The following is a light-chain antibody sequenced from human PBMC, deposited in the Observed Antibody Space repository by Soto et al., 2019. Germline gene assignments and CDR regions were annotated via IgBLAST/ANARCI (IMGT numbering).Light chain of an antibody. J-gene: IGLJ1*01. CDR2: EVN. CDR3: TSYAGGNNV. CDR1: SSDVGGYNY. Sequence: QSALTQPPSASGSPGQSVTISCTGTSSDVGGYNYVSWYQQYPGKVPKLMVYEVNKRPSGVPDRFSGSKSGNTASLTVSWLQAEYEADYYCTSYAGGNNVFGTGTKLTVL. V-gene: IGLV2-8*01.